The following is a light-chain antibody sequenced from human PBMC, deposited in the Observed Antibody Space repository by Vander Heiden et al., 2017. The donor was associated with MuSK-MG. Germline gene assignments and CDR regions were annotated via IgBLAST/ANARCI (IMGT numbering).Light chain of an antibody. CDR2: GAS. V-gene: IGKV3-20*01. Sequence: EIVLTPSPGSLSLSAGERATLSCRASQDVSSSYLACYQQTPGEAPRLLNYGASSRATGIPDRFSGSGSGTDFTLTISRLEPEDFAVYYCQQYGISPRTFGQGTKVEIK. CDR3: QQYGISPRT. CDR1: QDVSSSY. J-gene: IGKJ1*01.